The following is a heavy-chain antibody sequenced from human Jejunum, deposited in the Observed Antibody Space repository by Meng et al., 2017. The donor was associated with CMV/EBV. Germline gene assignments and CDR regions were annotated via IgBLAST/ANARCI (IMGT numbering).Heavy chain of an antibody. CDR2: IYHSGST. J-gene: IGHJ4*02. CDR1: GGSISSNGYY. V-gene: IGHV4-39*01. Sequence: QLQLQECVPGHVKPSETLSLTCTVSGGSISSNGYYWDWVRQPPGKGLEWIGAIYHSGSTSYNPSLQSRVTMFVDTSKNQFSLMLTSVTATDTAVYYCARRRGGSGRDCWGQGTLVTVSS. CDR3: ARRRGGSGRDC. D-gene: IGHD3-10*01.